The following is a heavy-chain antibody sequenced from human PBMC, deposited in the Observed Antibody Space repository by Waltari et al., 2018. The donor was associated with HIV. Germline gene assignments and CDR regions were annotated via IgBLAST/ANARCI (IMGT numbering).Heavy chain of an antibody. V-gene: IGHV3-21*01. J-gene: IGHJ4*02. CDR1: GFPFNTFS. D-gene: IGHD3-3*01. Sequence: EVQLVESGGGLVKPGGSLRLSGVVSGFPFNTFSMKWVRQAPGKGLEWVSSISSTSSFIYYADSVKGRFTISRDNGKNSLYLQINKLRVEDTAVYYCASEDFWSGPHNWGQGTLVTVSS. CDR2: ISSTSSFI. CDR3: ASEDFWSGPHN.